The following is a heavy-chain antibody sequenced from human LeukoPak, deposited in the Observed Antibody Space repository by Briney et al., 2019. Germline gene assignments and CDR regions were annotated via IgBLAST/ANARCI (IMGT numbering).Heavy chain of an antibody. CDR3: ARIIRTTTLDV. Sequence: GGSLRLSCAASGFAFSSYWMHWVRQGTGKGLVWVSRINTDGSSTSYADSVKGRFTISRDNAKNTLYLQMNSLRAEDTAMYYCARIIRTTTLDVWGQGTTVTVS. V-gene: IGHV3-74*01. J-gene: IGHJ6*02. D-gene: IGHD4-17*01. CDR2: INTDGSST. CDR1: GFAFSSYW.